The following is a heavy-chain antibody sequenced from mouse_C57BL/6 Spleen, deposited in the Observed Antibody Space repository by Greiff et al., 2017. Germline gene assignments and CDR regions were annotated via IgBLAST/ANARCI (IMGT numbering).Heavy chain of an antibody. CDR2: ISSGSSTI. J-gene: IGHJ2*01. CDR3: ARSHYGSSYRFDY. V-gene: IGHV5-17*01. Sequence: EVKVEESGGGLVKPGGSLKLSCAASGFTFSDYGMHWVRQAPEKGLEWVAYISSGSSTIYYADTVKGRFTISRDNAKNTLFLQMTSLRSEDTAMYYCARSHYGSSYRFDYWGQGTTLTVSS. D-gene: IGHD1-1*01. CDR1: GFTFSDYG.